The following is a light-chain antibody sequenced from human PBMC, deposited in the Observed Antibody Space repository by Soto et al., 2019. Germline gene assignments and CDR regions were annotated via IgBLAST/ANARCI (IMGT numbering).Light chain of an antibody. CDR1: QTVSSSS. CDR2: AAS. CDR3: QQYSSSPRVYT. J-gene: IGKJ2*01. Sequence: EIVLTQSPGTLSLSPGERATLSCRASQTVSSSSLAWSQQRPGQTPRLLIYAASKRATGIPDRFSGSGSGTDFTLTIRRLEPEDFAVYYCQQYSSSPRVYTFGQGKYLEI. V-gene: IGKV3-20*01.